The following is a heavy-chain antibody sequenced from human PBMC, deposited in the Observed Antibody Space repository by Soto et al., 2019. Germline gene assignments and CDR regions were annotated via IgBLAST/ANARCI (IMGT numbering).Heavy chain of an antibody. CDR2: FCYSGTT. CDR3: TMRDEVTSYYINH. V-gene: IGHV4-39*01. D-gene: IGHD2-21*02. CDR1: GGSFSSINYC. J-gene: IGHJ4*02. Sequence: PSETLSLTCAVSGGSFSSINYCWGWIRQPPGEGLEWSGTFCYSGTTYYNPSLRSRVTASVDTSRNQFSLSLSSVTAADTAVCFWTMRDEVTSYYINHWGRGTLVTVSS.